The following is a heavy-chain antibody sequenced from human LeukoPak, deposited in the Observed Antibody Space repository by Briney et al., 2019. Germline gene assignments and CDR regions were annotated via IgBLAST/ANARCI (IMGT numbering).Heavy chain of an antibody. D-gene: IGHD3-9*01. Sequence: PSETLSLTCTVSGGSINFSAYTWGWVRQSPGKGLEFIVATHYNGNTYYNPSLMGRVTLFVDTSKNQFSLTLSSLTATDTAVYYCARLPTGYPNWFDIWGQGTLVTVSP. CDR2: THYNGNT. CDR3: ARLPTGYPNWFDI. V-gene: IGHV4-39*01. J-gene: IGHJ5*02. CDR1: GGSINFSAYT.